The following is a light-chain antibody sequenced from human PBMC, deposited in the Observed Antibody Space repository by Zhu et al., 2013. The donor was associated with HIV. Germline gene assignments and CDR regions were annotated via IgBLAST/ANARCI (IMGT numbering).Light chain of an antibody. V-gene: IGKV3-20*01. Sequence: EIVLTQSPATLSLSPGDRATLSCRASQSVGRYLGWYQQKSGQAPRLLIYGASSRATGIPDRFSGSRSGTDFTLTISRLEPEDFAVYYCQQYGSSPRTFGQGTKVEIK. CDR1: QSVGRY. J-gene: IGKJ1*01. CDR3: QQYGSSPRT. CDR2: GAS.